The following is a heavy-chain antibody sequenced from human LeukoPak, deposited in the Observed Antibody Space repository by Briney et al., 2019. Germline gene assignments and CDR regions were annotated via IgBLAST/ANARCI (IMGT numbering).Heavy chain of an antibody. Sequence: GGSLRLSCAASGFTFSSYWMSWVRQAPGKGLEWVANIKQDGSEKYYVDSVKGRFTISRDNAKNSLYLQMNSLRAEDTAVYYCARDRGSVYRSDYFDYWGQGTLVTVAS. V-gene: IGHV3-7*01. CDR2: IKQDGSEK. CDR1: GFTFSSYW. J-gene: IGHJ4*02. CDR3: ARDRGSVYRSDYFDY. D-gene: IGHD3-16*02.